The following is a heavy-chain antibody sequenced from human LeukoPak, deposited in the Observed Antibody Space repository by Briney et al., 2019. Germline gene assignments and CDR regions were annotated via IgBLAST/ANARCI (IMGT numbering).Heavy chain of an antibody. J-gene: IGHJ4*02. Sequence: KESGPTLVNPTQTLTLICTFPGFSLSPSGVGVRWIRQPPGKALEWIELIYCVDGQRYSPTLKGRPTIPKYTSKNQVVLTMTNMDPVDTATYYCAHKHWHCSGGSCYFDYWGQGTLVTVSS. D-gene: IGHD2-15*01. V-gene: IGHV2-5*02. CDR1: GFSLSPSGVG. CDR2: IYCVDGQ. CDR3: AHKHWHCSGGSCYFDY.